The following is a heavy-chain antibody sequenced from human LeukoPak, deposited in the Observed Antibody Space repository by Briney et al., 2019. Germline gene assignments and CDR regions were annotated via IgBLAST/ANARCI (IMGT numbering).Heavy chain of an antibody. CDR3: ARFGQYSSGWEQSITQFDY. V-gene: IGHV1-69*04. CDR1: GGTFSSYA. CDR2: IIPILGIA. D-gene: IGHD6-19*01. J-gene: IGHJ4*02. Sequence: GASVKVSCKASGGTFSSYAISWVRQAPGQGLEWMGRIIPILGIANYAQKFQGRVTITADKSTSTAYMELSSLRSEDTAVYYCARFGQYSSGWEQSITQFDYWGQGTLVTVSS.